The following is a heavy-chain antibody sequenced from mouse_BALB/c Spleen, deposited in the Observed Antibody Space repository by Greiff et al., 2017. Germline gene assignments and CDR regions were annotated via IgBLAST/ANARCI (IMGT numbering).Heavy chain of an antibody. V-gene: IGHV1-80*01. CDR3: AGGNYPLYAMDY. J-gene: IGHJ4*01. CDR1: GYAFSSYW. CDR2: IYPGDGDT. D-gene: IGHD2-1*01. Sequence: VQLQQSGAELVRPGSSVKISCKASGYAFSSYWMNWVKQRPGQGLEWIGQIYPGDGDTNYNGKFKGKATLTADKSSSTAYMQLSSLTSEDSAVYFCAGGNYPLYAMDYWGQGTSVTVSS.